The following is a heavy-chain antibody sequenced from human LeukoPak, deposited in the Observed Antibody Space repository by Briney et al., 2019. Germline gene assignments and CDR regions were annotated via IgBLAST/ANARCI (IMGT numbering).Heavy chain of an antibody. CDR1: GFTFSSYW. V-gene: IGHV3-7*05. D-gene: IGHD3-16*01. CDR3: ARGGIYALDAFDR. Sequence: GGSLRLSCAVSGFTFSSYWMSWARQAPGKGLEWVANIKKDGSEKHYVDSVKGRFTISRDDAKNSLYVEMNSLSAEDTAVYYCARGGIYALDAFDRWGQGAMVTVSS. CDR2: IKKDGSEK. J-gene: IGHJ3*02.